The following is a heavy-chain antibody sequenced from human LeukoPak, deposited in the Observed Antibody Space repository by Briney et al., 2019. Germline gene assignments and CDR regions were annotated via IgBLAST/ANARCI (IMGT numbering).Heavy chain of an antibody. CDR1: GGSFSGYY. V-gene: IGHV4-34*01. Sequence: SETLSLTCTVYGGSFSGYYWSWIRQPPGKGLEWIGEINHSGSTNYNPSLKSRVTISVDTSKNQFSLKLSSVTAADTAVYYCARASLSIAARLDYWGQGTLVTVSS. D-gene: IGHD6-6*01. CDR3: ARASLSIAARLDY. J-gene: IGHJ4*02. CDR2: INHSGST.